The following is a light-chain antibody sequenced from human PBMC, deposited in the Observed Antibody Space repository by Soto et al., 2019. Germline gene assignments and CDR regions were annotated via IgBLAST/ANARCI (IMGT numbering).Light chain of an antibody. CDR2: GAS. Sequence: EIVLTQSPGTLSLSPGERATLSCRASQSVNSRYLAWYQQKAGQAPRLLIYGASSRANGIPDRFSGSGSGTDFTLTISRLEPEDFAVYYCQQYGSTPRTFGQGTKVEI. CDR1: QSVNSRY. CDR3: QQYGSTPRT. J-gene: IGKJ1*01. V-gene: IGKV3-20*01.